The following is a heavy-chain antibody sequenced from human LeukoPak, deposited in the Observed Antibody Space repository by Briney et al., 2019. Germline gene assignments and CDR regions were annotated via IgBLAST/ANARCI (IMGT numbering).Heavy chain of an antibody. Sequence: PSETLSVTCTVSGGSISNSGYYWGWIRQPPGEGLEWIGSMYVSGSTYYNPSLKSRVTTSVYTSRTQFSLKLSSVTAADTAVYYCARHMFATQSNHWYDHWGQGILVTV. D-gene: IGHD3-10*02. V-gene: IGHV4-39*01. CDR1: GGSISNSGYY. CDR3: ARHMFATQSNHWYDH. J-gene: IGHJ5*02. CDR2: MYVSGST.